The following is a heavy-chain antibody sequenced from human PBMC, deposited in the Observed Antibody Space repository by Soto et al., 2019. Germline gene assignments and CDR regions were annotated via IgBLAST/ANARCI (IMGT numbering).Heavy chain of an antibody. CDR1: GYTFTGYY. D-gene: IGHD5-18*01. J-gene: IGHJ4*02. CDR2: INPNSGGT. CDR3: ARSHSYGSHFDY. V-gene: IGHV1-2*02. Sequence: QVQLVQSGAEVKKPGASVKVSCKASGYTFTGYYMHWVRQAPGQGLEWMGWINPNSGGTNYAQKFQGRVTMTTDTSTSTAYMELRSLRSDDTAVYYCARSHSYGSHFDYWGQGTLVTVSS.